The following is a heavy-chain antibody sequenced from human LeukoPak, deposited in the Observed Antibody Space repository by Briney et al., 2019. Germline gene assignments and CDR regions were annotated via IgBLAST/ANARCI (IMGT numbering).Heavy chain of an antibody. J-gene: IGHJ4*02. Sequence: GGSLRLSCAASVFTFDDYAMHWVREAPGKGVEWVSLISGDGGSTYYADSVKGRFTISRDNSKNSLYLQMNSLRTEDTALYYCAKDIGGGGSCYDYWGQGTLVTVSS. CDR2: ISGDGGST. CDR1: VFTFDDYA. CDR3: AKDIGGGGSCYDY. D-gene: IGHD2-15*01. V-gene: IGHV3-43*02.